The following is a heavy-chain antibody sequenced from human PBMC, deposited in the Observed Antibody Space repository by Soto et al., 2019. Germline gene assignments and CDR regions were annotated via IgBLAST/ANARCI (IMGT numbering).Heavy chain of an antibody. CDR1: GFNFGAFS. CDR2: IDPTSTEI. V-gene: IGHV3-21*01. D-gene: IGHD3-9*01. J-gene: IGHJ5*02. CDR3: PSDYLTGDPREAFDA. Sequence: EVQLVESGGGLVKPGESLRLSCTASGFNFGAFSLSWVRQAPGKGLEWVSSIDPTSTEIHYADSVEGRFSVYRDSTKNSLYLQMISSRLENTGVYYFPSDYLTGDPREAFDAWGQGTLVTVSS.